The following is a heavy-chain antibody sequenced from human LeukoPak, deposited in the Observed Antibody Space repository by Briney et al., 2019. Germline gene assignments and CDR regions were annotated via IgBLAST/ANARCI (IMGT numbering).Heavy chain of an antibody. CDR1: GGSFIGYY. CDR2: INHSGST. J-gene: IGHJ3*02. V-gene: IGHV4-34*01. CDR3: ARRIGYCSSTSCFLAFDI. Sequence: SETLSLTCAVYGGSFIGYYWSWIRQLPGKGLEWIGEINHSGSTNYNPSLRSRVTISVDTSKNQFSLKLSSVTAADTAVYYCARRIGYCSSTSCFLAFDIWGQATMVTVSS. D-gene: IGHD2-2*01.